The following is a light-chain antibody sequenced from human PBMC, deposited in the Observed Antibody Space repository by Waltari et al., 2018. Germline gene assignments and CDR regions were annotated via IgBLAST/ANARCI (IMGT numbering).Light chain of an antibody. CDR2: YRSDSDN. J-gene: IGLJ6*01. Sequence: QPVLTQPTPLPASPGASASPPCPFRGCPNVGDYTIHWYQQKPGGPPQYLLKYRSDSDNHQGSGVPSRFSGSKDASANTGILRISGLQSEDEADYYCAIGRSSAYHDVFGSGTKLTVL. V-gene: IGLV5-45*01. CDR1: GCPNVGDYT. CDR3: AIGRSSAYHDV.